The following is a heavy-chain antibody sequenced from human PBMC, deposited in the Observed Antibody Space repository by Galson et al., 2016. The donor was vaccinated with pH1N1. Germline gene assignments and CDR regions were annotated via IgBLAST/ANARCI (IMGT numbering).Heavy chain of an antibody. CDR1: GYSVTRYY. CDR3: ARRYYFDY. Sequence: SVKVSCKASGYSVTRYYMHWVRQAPGQGLEWMGIIDPSDGTTTYSQKLQGRISLTRDTSTNSVHMELTTLRPDDSATYFCARRYYFDYWGQGTLVTVSS. V-gene: IGHV1-46*01. J-gene: IGHJ4*02. CDR2: IDPSDGTT.